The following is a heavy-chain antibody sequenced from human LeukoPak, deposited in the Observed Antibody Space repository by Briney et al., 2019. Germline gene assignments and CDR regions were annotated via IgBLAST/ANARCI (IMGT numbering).Heavy chain of an antibody. V-gene: IGHV3-48*04. D-gene: IGHD1-26*01. J-gene: IGHJ6*02. CDR2: ITNWSGTI. CDR3: ARGSGGSDDYYYYGMDV. CDR1: GFAFSDYN. Sequence: PGGSLRLSCAASGFAFSDYNMNRVRQAPGKGLEWVSYITNWSGTIYYADSVKGRFTISRDNAKNSLYLQMNSLRAEDTAVYYCARGSGGSDDYYYYGMDVWGQGTTVTVSS.